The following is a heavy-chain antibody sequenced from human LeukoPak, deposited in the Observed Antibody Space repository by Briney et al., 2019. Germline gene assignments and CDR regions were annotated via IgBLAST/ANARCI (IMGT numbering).Heavy chain of an antibody. D-gene: IGHD5-12*01. CDR2: IYFSGHT. CDR3: ARGHGYSGHALAY. J-gene: IGHJ4*02. V-gene: IGHV4-59*01. Sequence: SETLSLTCTVSGTSINDYYWSWIRQPPGKRLEWICYIYFSGHTNYSPPLKSRVTMSLDEPRDHFSLQLISVTAADTAVYYCARGHGYSGHALAYWGQGILVTVSS. CDR1: GTSINDYY.